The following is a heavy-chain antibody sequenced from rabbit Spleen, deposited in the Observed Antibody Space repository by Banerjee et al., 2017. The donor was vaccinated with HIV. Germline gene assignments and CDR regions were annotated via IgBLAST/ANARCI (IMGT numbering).Heavy chain of an antibody. CDR2: IYAAKGST. J-gene: IGHJ4*01. Sequence: QLTETGGGLVQPGGSLTLSCKASGIDFTNYYISWVRQAPGKGLEWIGIIYAAKGSTDYASWVNGRFTISSDNAQSTVDLKMTSLTAADTATYFCAREDTGSVGRFVLWGPGTLVTVS. CDR3: AREDTGSVGRFVL. V-gene: IGHV1S7*01. D-gene: IGHD1-1*01. CDR1: GIDFTNYY.